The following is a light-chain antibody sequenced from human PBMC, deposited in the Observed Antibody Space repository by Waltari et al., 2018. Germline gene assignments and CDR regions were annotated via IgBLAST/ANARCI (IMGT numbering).Light chain of an antibody. J-gene: IGLJ2*01. CDR1: GPDSNY. CDR3: TSYISSTTLRV. Sequence: QSALTQPASVSVSPGQSLPISCTGTGPDSNYVSWYQQPPGKAPKLMIYHVSKRPSGVSNRFSGSKSGNTASLTISGLQAEDEADYYCTSYISSTTLRVFGGGTKLTVL. V-gene: IGLV2-14*03. CDR2: HVS.